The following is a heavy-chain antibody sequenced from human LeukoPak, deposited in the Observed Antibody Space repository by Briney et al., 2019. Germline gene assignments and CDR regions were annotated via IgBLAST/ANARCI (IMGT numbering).Heavy chain of an antibody. CDR3: ARGSNRELQLVGIKTDY. CDR2: FHNGGST. D-gene: IGHD2-21*01. CDR1: GGSISSYY. J-gene: IGHJ4*02. Sequence: NPSETLSLTCTVSGGSISSYYWSWIRQPPGKGLEWIGYFHNGGSTNYNSSLKSRVTISVDTSKNQFSLNLSSVTSAGTAVYYCARGSNRELQLVGIKTDYWGQRTLVTVSS. V-gene: IGHV4-59*01.